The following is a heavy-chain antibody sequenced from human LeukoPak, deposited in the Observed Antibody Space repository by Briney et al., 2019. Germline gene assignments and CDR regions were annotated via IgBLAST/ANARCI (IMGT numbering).Heavy chain of an antibody. CDR3: TTAHDILTGYYLYYFDY. D-gene: IGHD3-9*01. J-gene: IGHJ4*02. V-gene: IGHV3-15*07. Sequence: GRSLRLSCAASGFTFSNAWMNWVRQAPGKGLEWVGRIKSKTDGGTTDYAAPVKGRFTISRDDSKNTLYLQMNSLKTEDTAVYYCTTAHDILTGYYLYYFDYWGQGTLVTVSS. CDR2: IKSKTDGGTT. CDR1: GFTFSNAW.